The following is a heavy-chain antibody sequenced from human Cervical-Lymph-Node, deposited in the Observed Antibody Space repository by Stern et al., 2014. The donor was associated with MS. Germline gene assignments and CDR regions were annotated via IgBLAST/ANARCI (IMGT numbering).Heavy chain of an antibody. Sequence: QLQLQESGPGLVKPSETLSVTCSVSGGSVRNSNYYWAWIRQPPGKGLECMGSVPHGGPTFNSPSLQSRFPMSVETSQNGVSLSLLSVTAADTAVYFCARDLSSVMDVWGQGTTVTVSS. D-gene: IGHD6-6*01. CDR1: GGSVRNSNYY. CDR2: VPHGGPT. V-gene: IGHV4-39*01. CDR3: ARDLSSVMDV. J-gene: IGHJ6*02.